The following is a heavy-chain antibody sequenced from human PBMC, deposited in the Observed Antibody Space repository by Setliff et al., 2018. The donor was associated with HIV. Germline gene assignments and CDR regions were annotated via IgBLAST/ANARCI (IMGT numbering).Heavy chain of an antibody. D-gene: IGHD3-22*01. CDR2: INPNSGGT. V-gene: IGHV1-2*02. CDR1: GYTFTNYY. J-gene: IGHJ4*02. CDR3: ARAAYGYDSSGYFFDY. Sequence: ASVKVSCKASGYTFTNYYMHWVQQAPGQGLEWMGWINPNSGGTNYAQKFQGRVTMTRDTSISTAYMELSSLRSEDTAVYYCARAAYGYDSSGYFFDYWGQGTLVTVSS.